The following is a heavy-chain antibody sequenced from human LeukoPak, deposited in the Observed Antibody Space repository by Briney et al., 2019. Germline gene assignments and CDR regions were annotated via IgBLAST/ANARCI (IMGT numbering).Heavy chain of an antibody. Sequence: ASVKVSCKASGYTFTSYGISWVRQAPGQGLEWMGWISAYNGNTNYAQKLQGRVTMTTDTSTSTAYMELRSLRSDDTAVYYCARAKPYSGSYYVFPNYYYYMDVWGKGTTVTVSS. CDR2: ISAYNGNT. D-gene: IGHD1-26*01. J-gene: IGHJ6*03. CDR1: GYTFTSYG. CDR3: ARAKPYSGSYYVFPNYYYYMDV. V-gene: IGHV1-18*01.